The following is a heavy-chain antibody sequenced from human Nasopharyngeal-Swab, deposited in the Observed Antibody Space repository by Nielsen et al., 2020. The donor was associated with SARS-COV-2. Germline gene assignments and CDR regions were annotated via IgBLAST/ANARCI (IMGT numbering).Heavy chain of an antibody. V-gene: IGHV3-20*01. D-gene: IGHD6-25*01. Sequence: LKISCAASGFIFDDYGMSWVRQAPGKGLEWVSGINWNGGSTGYADSVKGRFTISRDNAKNSLYLQMNSLRAEDTALYHCARGGGSPLYYYYYYMDVWGKGTTVTVSS. CDR2: INWNGGST. J-gene: IGHJ6*03. CDR1: GFIFDDYG. CDR3: ARGGGSPLYYYYYYMDV.